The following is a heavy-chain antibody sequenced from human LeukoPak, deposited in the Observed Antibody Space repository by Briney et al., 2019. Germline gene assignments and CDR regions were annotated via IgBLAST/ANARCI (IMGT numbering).Heavy chain of an antibody. CDR2: IYSGGST. D-gene: IGHD6-19*01. J-gene: IGHJ4*02. Sequence: GGSLRLSCAASGFAVSTNYMSWVRQAPGKGLEWVSVIYSGGSTYYADSVKGRFTISRDNSKNTLYLQMNSLRADDTAVYYCATTPFGSIAVAGYWGQGTLVTVSS. CDR3: ATTPFGSIAVAGY. CDR1: GFAVSTNY. V-gene: IGHV3-66*01.